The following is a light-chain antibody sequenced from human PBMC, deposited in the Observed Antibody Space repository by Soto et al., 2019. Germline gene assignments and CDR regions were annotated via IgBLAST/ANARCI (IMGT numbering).Light chain of an antibody. CDR2: GSS. Sequence: EIEMTQSPATLSVSPGERVTLSCRASRSPGANIAWYQQKPGQAPRILIYGSSTRATGIPARFSGSGSGTDFTLTISSLQSEDFAVYYCQQFEKRPWTFGQGTKVEIK. J-gene: IGKJ1*01. CDR3: QQFEKRPWT. V-gene: IGKV3-15*01. CDR1: RSPGAN.